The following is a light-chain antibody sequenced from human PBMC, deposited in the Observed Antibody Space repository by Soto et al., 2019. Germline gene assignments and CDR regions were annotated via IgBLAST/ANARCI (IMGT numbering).Light chain of an antibody. J-gene: IGKJ1*01. Sequence: DIPMTQSPSTLSASVGDRVTITCRASQSISSWLAWYQQKPGKVPKLLIYKASNLQSGVPSRFSGSGSGTEFTLTIRSLQPDDFATYYCQQYNSYSWTFGQGTKVEIK. CDR3: QQYNSYSWT. CDR2: KAS. CDR1: QSISSW. V-gene: IGKV1-5*03.